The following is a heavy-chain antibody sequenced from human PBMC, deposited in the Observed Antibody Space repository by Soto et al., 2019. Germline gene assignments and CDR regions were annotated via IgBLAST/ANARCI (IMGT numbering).Heavy chain of an antibody. CDR2: IYYSGST. J-gene: IGHJ4*02. D-gene: IGHD5-12*01. V-gene: IGHV4-59*01. CDR1: GGSISSYY. Sequence: SETLSLTCTVSGGSISSYYWSWIRQPPGKGLEWIGYIYYSGSTNYNPSLKSRVTISVDTSKNQFSLKLSSVTAADTAVYYCARGGWDIVATGDFDYWGQGNLVPVSS. CDR3: ARGGWDIVATGDFDY.